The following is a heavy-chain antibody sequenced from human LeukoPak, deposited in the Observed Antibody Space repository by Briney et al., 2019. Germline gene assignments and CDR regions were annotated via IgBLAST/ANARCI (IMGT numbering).Heavy chain of an antibody. CDR1: GFTFINSA. V-gene: IGHV3-23*01. CDR3: TKGIYSSGWSYFDY. J-gene: IGHJ4*01. D-gene: IGHD6-19*01. CDR2: LSGSGVTT. Sequence: GGSLRVSCAASGFTFINSAMSWVRQARGKGLEWVSTLSGSGVTTYYADSVKGRFTISRDNSKNTLYLQMNSLRAEDTAVYYCTKGIYSSGWSYFDYWGHGTLVTVSS.